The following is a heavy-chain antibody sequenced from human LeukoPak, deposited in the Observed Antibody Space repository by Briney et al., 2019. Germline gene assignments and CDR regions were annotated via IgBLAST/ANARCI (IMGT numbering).Heavy chain of an antibody. CDR1: GYTFTSYY. V-gene: IGHV1-46*01. CDR3: ARWVVSPYDFWSGYSVGWFDP. CDR2: INPSGGST. D-gene: IGHD3-3*01. Sequence: ASVKVSCKASGYTFTSYYMHWVRQAPGQGLEWMGIINPSGGSTSYAQKFQGRVTMTRDTSTSTVYMELSSLRSEDTAVYYCARWVVSPYDFWSGYSVGWFDPWGQGTLVTVSS. J-gene: IGHJ5*02.